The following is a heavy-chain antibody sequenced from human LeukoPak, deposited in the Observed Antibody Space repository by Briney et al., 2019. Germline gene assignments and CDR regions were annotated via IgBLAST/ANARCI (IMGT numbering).Heavy chain of an antibody. Sequence: SGTLSLTCTVSGGSISSYYWSWIRQPPGKGLEWIGYIYYSGSTNYNPSLKSRVTISVDTSKNQFSLKLSSVTAADTAVYYCARGSYGYPYYFDYWGQGTLVTVSS. CDR1: GGSISSYY. D-gene: IGHD5-18*01. V-gene: IGHV4-59*01. J-gene: IGHJ4*02. CDR2: IYYSGST. CDR3: ARGSYGYPYYFDY.